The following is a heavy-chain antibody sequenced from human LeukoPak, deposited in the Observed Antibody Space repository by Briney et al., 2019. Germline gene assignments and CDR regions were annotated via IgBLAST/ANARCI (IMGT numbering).Heavy chain of an antibody. CDR1: GYSFTSYW. J-gene: IGHJ5*02. D-gene: IGHD1-1*01. V-gene: IGHV5-51*01. CDR3: ARRTTGTSSVWFDP. Sequence: GESLKISCKGSGYSFTSYWIGWVRQMPGKCLEWMGIIYPSDSDTRYSPAFQGQVTISAGKSISTAYLQWSSLKASDTAMYYCARRTTGTSSVWFDPWGQGTLVTVSS. CDR2: IYPSDSDT.